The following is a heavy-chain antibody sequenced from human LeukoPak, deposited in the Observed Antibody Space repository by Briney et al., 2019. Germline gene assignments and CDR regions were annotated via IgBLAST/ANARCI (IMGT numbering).Heavy chain of an antibody. J-gene: IGHJ3*02. CDR2: IIPIFGTA. D-gene: IGHD1-26*01. Sequence: EASVKVSCKAPGGTFSSYAISWVRQAPGQGLEWMGRIIPIFGTANYAQKFQGRVTITTDESTSTAYMELSSLRSEDTAVYYCASEGLSVGATLYIWGQGTMVTVSS. V-gene: IGHV1-69*05. CDR1: GGTFSSYA. CDR3: ASEGLSVGATLYI.